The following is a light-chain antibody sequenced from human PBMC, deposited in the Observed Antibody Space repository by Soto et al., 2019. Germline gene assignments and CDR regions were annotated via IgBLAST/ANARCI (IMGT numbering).Light chain of an antibody. Sequence: EIVMTQSPATLSVSPGERDTLSCRASQSVSSNLAWYQQKPGQAPRLLIYGASTGATGIPARFSGSGSGTEFTLPIGSLQSEDFAVYYCQQYINWWTFGQGTKVEIK. J-gene: IGKJ1*01. CDR2: GAS. CDR3: QQYINWWT. V-gene: IGKV3-15*01. CDR1: QSVSSN.